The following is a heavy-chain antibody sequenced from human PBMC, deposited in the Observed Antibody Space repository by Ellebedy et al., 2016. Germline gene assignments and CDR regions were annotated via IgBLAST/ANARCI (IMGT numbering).Heavy chain of an antibody. CDR1: GFSVTDNY. V-gene: IGHV3-53*04. D-gene: IGHD3-10*01. CDR3: ASGYGSGSYYFLY. CDR2: IYSGGTT. J-gene: IGHJ4*02. Sequence: GESLKISCAASGFSVTDNYMSWVRQAPGKGLEWVSTIYSGGTTYYADSVKGRFTISIHNSKKTLYLQMNSLRAEDTAVYFCASGYGSGSYYFLYWGQGTLVTVSS.